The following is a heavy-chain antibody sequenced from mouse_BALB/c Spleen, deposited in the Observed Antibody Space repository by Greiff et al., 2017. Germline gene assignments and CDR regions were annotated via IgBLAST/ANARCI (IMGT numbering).Heavy chain of an antibody. Sequence: EVMLVESGGGLVQPGGSRKLSCAASGFTFSSFGMHWVRQAPEKGLEWVAYISSGSSTIYYADTVKGRFTISRDNPKNTLFLQMTSLRSEDTAMYYCARPGSSYDWYFDVWGAGTTVTVSS. V-gene: IGHV5-17*02. CDR3: ARPGSSYDWYFDV. J-gene: IGHJ1*01. D-gene: IGHD1-1*01. CDR2: ISSGSSTI. CDR1: GFTFSSFG.